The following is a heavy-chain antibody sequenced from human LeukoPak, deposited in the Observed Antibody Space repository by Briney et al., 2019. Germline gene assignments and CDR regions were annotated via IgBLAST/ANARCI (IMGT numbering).Heavy chain of an antibody. D-gene: IGHD3-10*01. V-gene: IGHV1-18*01. CDR1: GYTFTSYG. Sequence: ASVKVSCKASGYTFTSYGISWVRQAPGQGLEWMGWISAYNGNTNYAQKLQGRVTMTTDTSTSTAYMELRSLRSDDTAVYYCARDQFGVAMVRGVIITVPFDPWGQGTLVTVS. CDR3: ARDQFGVAMVRGVIITVPFDP. J-gene: IGHJ5*02. CDR2: ISAYNGNT.